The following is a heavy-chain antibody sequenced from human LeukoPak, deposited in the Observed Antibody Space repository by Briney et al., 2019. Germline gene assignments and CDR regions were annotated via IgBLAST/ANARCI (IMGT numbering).Heavy chain of an antibody. D-gene: IGHD5-24*01. CDR2: IYPDDSDI. Sequence: GESLQISCEGSGYSFTNYWIGWVRQMPGKGLEWMGIIYPDDSDIRYSPSFEGQVTISADKSISTAYLQWSSLKASDTAIYYCARGSRGWLQLRAWFDPWGQGTLVTVSS. J-gene: IGHJ5*02. CDR3: ARGSRGWLQLRAWFDP. CDR1: GYSFTNYW. V-gene: IGHV5-51*01.